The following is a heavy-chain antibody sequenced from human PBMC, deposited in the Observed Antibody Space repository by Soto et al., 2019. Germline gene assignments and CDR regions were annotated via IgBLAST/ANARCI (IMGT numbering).Heavy chain of an antibody. V-gene: IGHV3-48*03. Sequence: PGGSLRLSYVGSEFTFSNYEMNWVRQAPGKGLEWVSYISYTGSTIYYADSVRGRFTISRDNSKNSLYLQMNSLRAEDTAVYYCARGLRNYYDRSGLHYWGQGTLVTVSS. J-gene: IGHJ4*02. CDR2: ISYTGSTI. CDR3: ARGLRNYYDRSGLHY. CDR1: EFTFSNYE. D-gene: IGHD3-22*01.